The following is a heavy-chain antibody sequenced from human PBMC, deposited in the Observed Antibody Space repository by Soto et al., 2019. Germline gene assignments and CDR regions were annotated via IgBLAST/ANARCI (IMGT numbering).Heavy chain of an antibody. D-gene: IGHD2-15*01. Sequence: GGSLRLSCETYGFTFSHCVMTWARQPPGKRLEWVSVITTNGQTAYADSVKGRFTISRDNSKNAAYLQMNSLRAEDTAVYYCAKGLLNGRYLPAYSGQRTLVIGSS. V-gene: IGHV3-23*01. J-gene: IGHJ1*01. CDR3: AKGLLNGRYLPAY. CDR2: ITTNGQT. CDR1: GFTFSHCV.